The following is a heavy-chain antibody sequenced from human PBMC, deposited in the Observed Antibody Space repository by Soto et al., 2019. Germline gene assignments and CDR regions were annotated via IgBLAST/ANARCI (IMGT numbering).Heavy chain of an antibody. Sequence: WGSLRLSCAASGFTFISYAIRFFRHAPGKGLEWVAVISYDGSNKYYADSVKGRFTISRDNSKNTLYLQMNSLRAEDTAVYYCAREDYYGSGHFDYWGQGTLVTVS. CDR3: AREDYYGSGHFDY. CDR1: GFTFISYA. D-gene: IGHD3-10*01. CDR2: ISYDGSNK. J-gene: IGHJ4*02. V-gene: IGHV3-30-3*01.